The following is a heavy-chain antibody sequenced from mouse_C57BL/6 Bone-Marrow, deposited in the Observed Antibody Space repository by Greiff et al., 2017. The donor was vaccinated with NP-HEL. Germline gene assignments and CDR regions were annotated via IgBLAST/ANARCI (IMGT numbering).Heavy chain of an antibody. J-gene: IGHJ2*01. CDR1: GFTFSSYA. CDR2: ISSGGDYI. D-gene: IGHD4-1*01. CDR3: TRALTGAGTHLFDY. Sequence: EVQRVESGEGLVKPGGSLKLSCAASGFTFSSYAMSWVRQTPEKRLEWVAYISSGGDYIYYADTVKGRFTISRDNARNTLYLQMSSLKSEDTAMYYCTRALTGAGTHLFDYWGQGTTLTVSS. V-gene: IGHV5-9-1*02.